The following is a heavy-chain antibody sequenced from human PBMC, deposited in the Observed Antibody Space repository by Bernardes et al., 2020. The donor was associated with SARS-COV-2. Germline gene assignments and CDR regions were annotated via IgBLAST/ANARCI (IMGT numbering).Heavy chain of an antibody. J-gene: IGHJ3*01. CDR3: ATERQSLTVFGVGHDAFDF. Sequence: GGSLRLWCAASGFTFSSYWMSWVQQAPGKGLEWVANIKGDGSQRSSVDSVRGRFTISRDNAKNLLYLQMNSLRAEDTALYYCATERQSLTVFGVGHDAFDFWGQGTMVTVSS. D-gene: IGHD3-3*01. CDR1: GFTFSSYW. V-gene: IGHV3-7*03. CDR2: IKGDGSQR.